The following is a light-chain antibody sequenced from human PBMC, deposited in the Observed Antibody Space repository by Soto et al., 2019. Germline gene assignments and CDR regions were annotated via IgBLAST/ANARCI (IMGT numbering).Light chain of an antibody. J-gene: IGKJ5*01. Sequence: ENVLTQSPGTLSLSPGERATLSCRASQTVSSYLTWYQQRPGQAPRLLIYGASKRATGIPDRFSGSGSGTDFTLTISTLEPEDFALYDCQQYGTSPITFGHGTRLEIK. CDR2: GAS. CDR3: QQYGTSPIT. CDR1: QTVSSY. V-gene: IGKV3-20*01.